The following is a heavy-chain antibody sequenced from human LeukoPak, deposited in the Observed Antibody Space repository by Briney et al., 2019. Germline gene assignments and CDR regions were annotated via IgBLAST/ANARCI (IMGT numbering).Heavy chain of an antibody. J-gene: IGHJ4*02. V-gene: IGHV3-23*01. Sequence: PGGSLRLSCAATGFTVSNNYMSWVRQAPGRGLEWVSGVGPSGARTYYADSVKGRFTVSRDNSKNMVFLQMNSLRAEDTAMYYCAKDDAYLQYADWGQGTLVTVSS. D-gene: IGHD5-24*01. CDR3: AKDDAYLQYAD. CDR1: GFTVSNNY. CDR2: VGPSGART.